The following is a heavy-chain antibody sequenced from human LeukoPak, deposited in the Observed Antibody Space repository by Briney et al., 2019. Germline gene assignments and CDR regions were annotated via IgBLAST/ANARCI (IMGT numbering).Heavy chain of an antibody. Sequence: GGSLRLPCAASGFTFSSYAMHWVRQAPGKGLEWVAVISYDGSNKYYADSVKGRFTISRDNSKNTLYLQMNSLRAEDTALYYCARGLIAVAGTGAFEYWGQGTLVTVSS. V-gene: IGHV3-30*04. D-gene: IGHD6-19*01. CDR3: ARGLIAVAGTGAFEY. CDR1: GFTFSSYA. CDR2: ISYDGSNK. J-gene: IGHJ4*02.